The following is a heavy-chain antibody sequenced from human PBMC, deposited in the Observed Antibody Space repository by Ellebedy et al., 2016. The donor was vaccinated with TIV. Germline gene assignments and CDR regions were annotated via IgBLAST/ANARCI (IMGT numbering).Heavy chain of an antibody. Sequence: AASVKVSCKTSGYTFTHYGIDWPRQAPGQGLEWMGYISPYSGNTHYAQNFQGRITMTKDTSTGTVYMDLQNLRYDDTAMYYCAREQRDNSWYSFDYWGQGTLVTVSS. J-gene: IGHJ4*02. CDR2: ISPYSGNT. V-gene: IGHV1-18*01. CDR1: GYTFTHYG. CDR3: AREQRDNSWYSFDY. D-gene: IGHD6-13*01.